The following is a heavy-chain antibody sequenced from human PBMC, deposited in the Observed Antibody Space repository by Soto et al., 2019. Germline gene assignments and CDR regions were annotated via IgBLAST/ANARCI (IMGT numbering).Heavy chain of an antibody. Sequence: HVTLKESGPVLQKPTETLTLPCTVSGFSLSIGNVGVSWIRQPPGKALQWLAHIFSNDEKTYRTSLKSRLTISEDPSKHQVVLTSTNGDPVDTATYYCARILVGRSVARGYFSMDVWGKGTTVTVSS. D-gene: IGHD6-19*01. J-gene: IGHJ6*03. CDR3: ARILVGRSVARGYFSMDV. CDR2: IFSNDEK. V-gene: IGHV2-26*01. CDR1: GFSLSIGNVG.